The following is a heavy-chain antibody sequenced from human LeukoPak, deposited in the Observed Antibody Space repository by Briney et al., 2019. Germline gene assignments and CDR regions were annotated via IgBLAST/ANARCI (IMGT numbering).Heavy chain of an antibody. D-gene: IGHD2-15*01. J-gene: IGHJ4*02. CDR2: IKEDGSQE. CDR1: GFTFSSYW. Sequence: PGGSLRLSCAASGFTFSSYWMSWVRQAPGKGLEWVANIKEDGSQEYYVDSVKGRFTISRDNAENSLYLQMNSLRAEDTAVYYCAKDRYCSGDWGQGTLVTVSP. V-gene: IGHV3-7*05. CDR3: AKDRYCSGD.